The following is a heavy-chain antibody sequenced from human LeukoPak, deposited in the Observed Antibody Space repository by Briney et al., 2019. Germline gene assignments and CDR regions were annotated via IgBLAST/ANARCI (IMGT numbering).Heavy chain of an antibody. D-gene: IGHD2-15*01. V-gene: IGHV4-34*01. CDR1: GGSISSYY. CDR2: INHRGST. J-gene: IGHJ4*02. Sequence: SETLSLTCTVSGGSISSYYWSWIRQPPGKGLEWSGEINHRGSTNYNPSLKSRVTISVDTSKNQFSLKLSSVTAADTAVYYCARGRAEYCSGGSCYPFDYWGQGTLVTVSS. CDR3: ARGRAEYCSGGSCYPFDY.